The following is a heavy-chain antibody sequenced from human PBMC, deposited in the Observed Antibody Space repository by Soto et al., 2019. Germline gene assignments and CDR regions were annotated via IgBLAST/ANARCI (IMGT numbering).Heavy chain of an antibody. CDR1: EYTFAGYY. Sequence: GASVKVSCKASEYTFAGYYIHWVRQAPGQGLEWVGIINAGGGSTIYAQKFQDRVTMTSDTSTNTVYMNLSSLTSEDTAVYYRAREKGGLSDYWGQGTLVTVSS. D-gene: IGHD3-16*01. V-gene: IGHV1-46*01. J-gene: IGHJ4*02. CDR3: AREKGGLSDY. CDR2: INAGGGST.